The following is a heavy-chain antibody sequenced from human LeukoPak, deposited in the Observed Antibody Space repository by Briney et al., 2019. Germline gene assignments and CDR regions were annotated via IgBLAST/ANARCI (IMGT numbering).Heavy chain of an antibody. CDR1: GFTISGIY. D-gene: IGHD3-10*01. Sequence: GGSLRLSCAASGFTISGIYMTWVRQAPGKGLEWVSVINNGGGTCYADSVRGRFTISRDNSKNTMSLQMNSLRAEDTAVYYCARESYDSYDYWGQGTLVTVSS. CDR2: INNGGGT. J-gene: IGHJ4*02. CDR3: ARESYDSYDY. V-gene: IGHV3-66*01.